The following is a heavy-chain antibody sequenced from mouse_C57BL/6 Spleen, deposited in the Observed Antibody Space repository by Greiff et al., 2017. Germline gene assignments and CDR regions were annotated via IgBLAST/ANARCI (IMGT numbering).Heavy chain of an antibody. CDR1: GYTFTSYW. J-gene: IGHJ2*01. D-gene: IGHD1-1*01. CDR2: IYPGSGST. Sequence: QVQLQQPGAELVKPGASVKMSCKASGYTFTSYWITWVKQRPGQGLEWIGDIYPGSGSTNYNETFKSKATLTVDTSSSTAYMQLSSLTSEDSAVYYCARPNYYGSSYVLDYWGQGTTLTVSS. V-gene: IGHV1-55*01. CDR3: ARPNYYGSSYVLDY.